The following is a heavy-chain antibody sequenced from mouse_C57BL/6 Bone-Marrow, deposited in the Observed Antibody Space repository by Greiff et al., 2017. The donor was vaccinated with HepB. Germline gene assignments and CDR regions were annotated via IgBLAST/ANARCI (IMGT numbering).Heavy chain of an antibody. V-gene: IGHV3-6*01. CDR2: ISYDGSN. Sequence: DVKLVESGPGLVKPSQSLSLTCSVTGYSITSGYYWNWIRQFPGNKLEWMGYISYDGSNNYNPSLKNRISITRDTSKNQFFLKLNSVTTEDTATYYCARVHYGYDEGFDYWGQGTTLTVSS. J-gene: IGHJ2*01. CDR1: GYSITSGYY. D-gene: IGHD2-2*01. CDR3: ARVHYGYDEGFDY.